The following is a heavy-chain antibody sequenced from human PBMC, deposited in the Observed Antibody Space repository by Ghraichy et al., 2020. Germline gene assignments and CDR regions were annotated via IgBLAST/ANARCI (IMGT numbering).Heavy chain of an antibody. CDR1: RFPFSDYY. J-gene: IGHJ4*02. CDR2: IGRSGTSV. D-gene: IGHD1-26*01. V-gene: IGHV3-11*01. CDR3: ARAELASWLDS. Sequence: SCIGSRFPFSDYYISWIRQAPGKGLEWISYIGRSGTSVFYADSIRGRFTVSRDNAKNSVYLHVNSLRTEDTAVYYCARAELASWLDSWGQGTLVTVSS.